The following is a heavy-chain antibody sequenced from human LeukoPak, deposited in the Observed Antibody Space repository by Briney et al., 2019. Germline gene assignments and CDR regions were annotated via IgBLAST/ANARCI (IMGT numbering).Heavy chain of an antibody. D-gene: IGHD6-19*01. Sequence: GSSVKVSCKASGGTFSSYAISWVRQAPGQGLEWMGGIIPIFGTANYAQKFQGRVTITTDESTSTAYMELSSLRSEDTAVYHCAGSWGQWLPTLGYFQHWGQGTLVTVSS. CDR1: GGTFSSYA. J-gene: IGHJ1*01. V-gene: IGHV1-69*05. CDR3: AGSWGQWLPTLGYFQH. CDR2: IIPIFGTA.